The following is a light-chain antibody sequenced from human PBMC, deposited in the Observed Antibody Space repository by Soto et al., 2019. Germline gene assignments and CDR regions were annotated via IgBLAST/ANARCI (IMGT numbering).Light chain of an antibody. V-gene: IGKV3-20*01. CDR3: QQYGSSRT. Sequence: EIVLTQSPGTLSLSPGERATLSCRASQSVSSSYLAWYQQKPGQAPRLLIYGASSRATGIPDRFSGSGSGTDFTVTNSRLEPEDFAVDYCQQYGSSRTFGQGTKVEIK. CDR1: QSVSSSY. J-gene: IGKJ1*01. CDR2: GAS.